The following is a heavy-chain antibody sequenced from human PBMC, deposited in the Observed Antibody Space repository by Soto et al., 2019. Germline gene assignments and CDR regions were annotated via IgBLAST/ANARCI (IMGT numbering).Heavy chain of an antibody. CDR3: AKDNVPPVPTRVWDPYCFDP. CDR1: GFTFDAYA. V-gene: IGHV3-9*01. CDR2: ISWNSGSI. J-gene: IGHJ5*02. Sequence: EVQLVESGGGLVQPGRSLRLSCAASGFTFDAYAMHWVRQAPGKGLEWVSGISWNSGSIGYADSVKGRFPISRANAKNSLHLQMISLRSEDTAFYYCAKDNVPPVPTRVWDPYCFDPCAQGTLVTVSS. D-gene: IGHD1-26*01.